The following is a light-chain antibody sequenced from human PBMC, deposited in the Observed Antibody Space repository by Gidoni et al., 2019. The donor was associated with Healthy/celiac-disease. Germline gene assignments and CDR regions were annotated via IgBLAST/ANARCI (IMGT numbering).Light chain of an antibody. CDR1: QSISSW. V-gene: IGKV1-5*02. Sequence: DIQMPQSPSPLSASVGDRVTIICRASQSISSWLAWYQQKPGKAPKLLIYDASSLESGVPSRFSGSGSGTEFTLTISSLQPDEFATYYCQQYNSYWTFXXXTKVEIK. J-gene: IGKJ1*01. CDR2: DAS. CDR3: QQYNSYWT.